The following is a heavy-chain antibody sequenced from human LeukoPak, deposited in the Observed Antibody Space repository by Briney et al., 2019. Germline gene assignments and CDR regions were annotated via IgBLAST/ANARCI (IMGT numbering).Heavy chain of an antibody. Sequence: GGSLRLSCVASGFILSTSEMNWVRQAPGKGLEWVSYISSSGSTIYYADSVRGRFTISRDNAKNSLYLQMNSLRAEDTAVYYCAELGITMIGGVWGKGTTVTISS. V-gene: IGHV3-48*03. D-gene: IGHD3-10*02. J-gene: IGHJ6*04. CDR1: GFILSTSE. CDR2: ISSSGSTI. CDR3: AELGITMIGGV.